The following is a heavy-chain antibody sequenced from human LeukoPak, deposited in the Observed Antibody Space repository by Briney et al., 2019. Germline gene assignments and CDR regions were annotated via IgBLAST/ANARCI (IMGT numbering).Heavy chain of an antibody. D-gene: IGHD3-22*01. J-gene: IGHJ4*02. V-gene: IGHV3-23*01. CDR1: GFTFSNFA. CDR2: ITGSGRST. Sequence: GRSLRLSCAASGFTFSNFAMSWVRQAPGQGLEWVSSITGSGRSTYYADSVKGRFTISRDNSKDTLYVQMNSLRVEDTAVYYCAASPDYYDSSGYSYYFDYWGQGTLVTVSS. CDR3: AASPDYYDSSGYSYYFDY.